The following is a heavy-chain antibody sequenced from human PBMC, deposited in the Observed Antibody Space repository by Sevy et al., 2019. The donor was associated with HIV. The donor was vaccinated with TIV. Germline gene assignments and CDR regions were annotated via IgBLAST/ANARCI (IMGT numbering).Heavy chain of an antibody. V-gene: IGHV4-39*01. J-gene: IGHJ4*02. CDR1: GGSISNSSYF. CDR2: IYYSGTT. Sequence: SETLSLTCTVSGGSISNSSYFWGWIRQPPGMGLEWIGSIYYSGTTYYNPSLKSRVTISVDTSNNQFSLRLGSVTAADTAVYYCSGVLVVINYWGQGTLVTVSS. CDR3: SGVLVVINY. D-gene: IGHD3-22*01.